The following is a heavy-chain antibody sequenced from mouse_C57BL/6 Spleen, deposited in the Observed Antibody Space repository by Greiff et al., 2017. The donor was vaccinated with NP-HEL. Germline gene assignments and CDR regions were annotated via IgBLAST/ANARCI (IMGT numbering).Heavy chain of an antibody. CDR1: GYTFTSYW. V-gene: IGHV1-61*01. Sequence: VQLQQPGAELVRPGSSVKLSCKASGYTFTSYWMDWVKQRPGQGLEWIGNIYPSDSETHYNQKFKDKATLTVDKSSSTAYLQLSSLTSEDSADYYGAKLGDGYCARFAYWGQGTLVTVSA. CDR2: IYPSDSET. J-gene: IGHJ3*01. D-gene: IGHD2-3*01. CDR3: AKLGDGYCARFAY.